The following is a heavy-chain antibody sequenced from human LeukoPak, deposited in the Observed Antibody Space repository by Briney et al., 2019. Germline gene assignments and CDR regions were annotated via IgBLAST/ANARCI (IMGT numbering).Heavy chain of an antibody. CDR3: AKPIDCSSTICTGPMDV. J-gene: IGHJ6*04. D-gene: IGHD2-2*01. V-gene: IGHV4-34*01. Sequence: SETLSLTCAVYGGSLQSFYWSWIRQPPGKGPEWIGEIDHIGRTKYNPSLKSRLTISIDTSKSQFSLRLGSLTAADTAVYYCAKPIDCSSTICTGPMDVWGKGTTVIVSA. CDR1: GGSLQSFY. CDR2: IDHIGRT.